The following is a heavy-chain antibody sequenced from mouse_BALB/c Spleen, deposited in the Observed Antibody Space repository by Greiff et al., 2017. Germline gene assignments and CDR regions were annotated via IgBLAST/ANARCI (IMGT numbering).Heavy chain of an antibody. V-gene: IGHV5-17*02. Sequence: EVKLVESGGGLVQPGGSRKLSCAASGFTFSSFGMHWVRQAPEKGLEWVAYISSGSSTIYYADTVKGRFTISRDNPKNTLFLQMTSLRSEDTAMYYCAKGGYSYAMDYWGQGTSVTVSS. J-gene: IGHJ4*01. CDR2: ISSGSSTI. D-gene: IGHD2-3*01. CDR1: GFTFSSFG. CDR3: AKGGYSYAMDY.